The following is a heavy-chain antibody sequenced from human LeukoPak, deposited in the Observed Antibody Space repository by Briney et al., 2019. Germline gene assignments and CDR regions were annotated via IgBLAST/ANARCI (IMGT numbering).Heavy chain of an antibody. V-gene: IGHV4-59*08. D-gene: IGHD3-22*01. J-gene: IGHJ4*02. CDR1: GGSISSYY. Sequence: SETLSLTCTVSGGSISSYYWSWIRQPPGKGLEWIGYIYYSGSTNYNPSLKSRVTISVDTSKNQFSLKLSSVTAADTAVYYCARLEANYYDSSGYEDWGQGTLVTVSS. CDR3: ARLEANYYDSSGYED. CDR2: IYYSGST.